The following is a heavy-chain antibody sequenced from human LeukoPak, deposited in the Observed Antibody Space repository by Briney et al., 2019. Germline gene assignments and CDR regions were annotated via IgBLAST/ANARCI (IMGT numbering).Heavy chain of an antibody. V-gene: IGHV1-2*02. D-gene: IGHD2-15*01. CDR2: INPNSGGT. J-gene: IGHJ6*03. CDR1: GYTFTGYY. Sequence: ASVKVSCKASGYTFTGYYMHWVRQAPGQGLEWMGWINPNSGGTNYAQKFQGRVTMTRDTSLSTAYMELSRLRSDDTAVYYCARGYCSGGSCYRPAYYYYCMDVWGKGTTVTVSS. CDR3: ARGYCSGGSCYRPAYYYYCMDV.